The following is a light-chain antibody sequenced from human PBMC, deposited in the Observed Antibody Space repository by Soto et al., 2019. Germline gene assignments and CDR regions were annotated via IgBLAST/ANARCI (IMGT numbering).Light chain of an antibody. CDR3: CSYADSSTYVI. J-gene: IGLJ2*01. CDR2: EGS. V-gene: IGLV2-23*01. Sequence: QSALTQPASVSGSPGQSITISCTGTSSDVGSYNLVSWYQQHPGKAPKLMIYEGSKRPSGVPNRFSGSKSGNTASLTISGLQAEDEADYYCCSYADSSTYVIFGGGTKLTVL. CDR1: SSDVGSYNL.